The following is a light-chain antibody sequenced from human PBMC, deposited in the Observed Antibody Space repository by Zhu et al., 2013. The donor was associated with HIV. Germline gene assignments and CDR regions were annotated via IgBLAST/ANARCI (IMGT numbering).Light chain of an antibody. V-gene: IGKV1-5*01. J-gene: IGKJ1*01. Sequence: DIQMTQSPSTLSASVGDRVTITCRASQSINNWLAWFQHKPGKAPNLLIYDASNLETGVPSRFSGFGSGTDFTLIISSLQPEDCATYYCLQDYNYPPTFGQGTKVDI. CDR1: QSINNW. CDR2: DAS. CDR3: LQDYNYPPT.